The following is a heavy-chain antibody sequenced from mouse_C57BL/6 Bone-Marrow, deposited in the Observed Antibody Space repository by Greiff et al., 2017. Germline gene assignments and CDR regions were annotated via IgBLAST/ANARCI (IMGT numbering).Heavy chain of an antibody. J-gene: IGHJ3*01. Sequence: VQLQQPGAELVRPGTSVKLSCKASGYTFTSYWMHWVKQRPGQGLEWIGVIDPSDSYTNYNQKFKGKATLTVDTSSSTAYMQLSSLTSEYSAVYYCAAYGNFAYWGQGTLVTVSA. CDR3: AAYGNFAY. CDR2: IDPSDSYT. D-gene: IGHD2-1*01. CDR1: GYTFTSYW. V-gene: IGHV1-59*01.